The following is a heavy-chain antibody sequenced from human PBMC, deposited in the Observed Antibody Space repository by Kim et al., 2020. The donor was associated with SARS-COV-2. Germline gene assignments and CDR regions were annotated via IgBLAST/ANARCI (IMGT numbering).Heavy chain of an antibody. J-gene: IGHJ5*02. CDR3: ARVRQQLVMDWFDP. V-gene: IGHV1-69*04. Sequence: AQKYQGRGTITADKSTSTAYMELSSLRSEDTAVYYCARVRQQLVMDWFDPWGQGTLVTVSS. D-gene: IGHD6-13*01.